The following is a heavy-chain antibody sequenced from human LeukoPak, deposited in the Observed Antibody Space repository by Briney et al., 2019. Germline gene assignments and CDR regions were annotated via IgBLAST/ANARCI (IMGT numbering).Heavy chain of an antibody. V-gene: IGHV1-2*02. CDR3: ASPSSGWYGFDY. Sequence: ASVKVSCKASGYTFTGYYMHWVRQAPGQGLEWMGWINPNSGVTNYAQKFQGRVTMTRDTSISTAYMELSSLRSEDTAVYYCASPSSGWYGFDYWGQGTLVTVSS. D-gene: IGHD6-13*01. J-gene: IGHJ4*02. CDR1: GYTFTGYY. CDR2: INPNSGVT.